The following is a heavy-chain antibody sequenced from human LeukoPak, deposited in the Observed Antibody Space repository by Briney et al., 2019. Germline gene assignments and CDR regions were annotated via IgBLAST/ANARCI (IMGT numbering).Heavy chain of an antibody. V-gene: IGHV4-38-2*01. CDR1: VYSIRIGYY. CDR2: IYHSGST. J-gene: IGHJ3*02. D-gene: IGHD3-3*01. CDR3: ARSIRMFGVVWDAFDI. Sequence: WDTQSLPCAVSVYSIRIGYYWGWIRQPPGKGLEWIESIYHSGSTYYNTSPKSRVPISVDTTKNQSSLKLRSVTAADTGVYYWARSIRMFGVVWDAFDIWGQGTMVTVSS.